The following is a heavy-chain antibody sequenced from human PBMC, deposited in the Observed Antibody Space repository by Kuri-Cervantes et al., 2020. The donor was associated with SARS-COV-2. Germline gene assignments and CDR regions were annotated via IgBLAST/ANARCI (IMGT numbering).Heavy chain of an antibody. CDR1: GFTFSSYD. D-gene: IGHD5-24*01. V-gene: IGHV3-48*01. CDR2: IRSSSSII. CDR3: ARVDPRTDAYNHYYYGVDV. Sequence: GGSLRLSCAASGFTFSSYDMNWVRQAPGKGLEWVSYIRSSSSIIYYADSVKGRFTVSRDNVKNSLYLQMNSLRAEDTAVYFCARVDPRTDAYNHYYYGVDVWGQGTTVTVSS. J-gene: IGHJ6*02.